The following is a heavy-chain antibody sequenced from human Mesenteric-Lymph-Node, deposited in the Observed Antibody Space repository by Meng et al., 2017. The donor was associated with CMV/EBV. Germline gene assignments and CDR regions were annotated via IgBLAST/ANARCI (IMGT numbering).Heavy chain of an antibody. CDR2: IYYSGST. CDR3: ARGGSYYYFDY. CDR1: GGSISSSDYY. Sequence: SETLSLTCTVSGGSISSSDYYWGWIRQPPGKGLEWIGSIYYSGSTYYNPSLKSRVTISVDTSKNQFSLKLSSVTAADTAVYYCARGGSYYYFDYWGQGTLVTVSS. D-gene: IGHD1-26*01. V-gene: IGHV4-39*07. J-gene: IGHJ4*02.